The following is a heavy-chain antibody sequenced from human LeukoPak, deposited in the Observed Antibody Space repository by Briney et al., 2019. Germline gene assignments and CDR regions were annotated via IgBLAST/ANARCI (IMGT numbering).Heavy chain of an antibody. V-gene: IGHV4-59*01. CDR2: IYYSGST. CDR1: GGSISSYY. CDR3: ARDQSSSRIEVDAFDI. J-gene: IGHJ3*02. Sequence: SETLSLTCTVSGGSISSYYWSWIRQPPGKGLEWIEYIYYSGSTNYNPSLKSRVTISVDTSKNQFSLKLSSVTAADTAVYYCARDQSSSRIEVDAFDIWGQGTWSPSLQ. D-gene: IGHD6-19*01.